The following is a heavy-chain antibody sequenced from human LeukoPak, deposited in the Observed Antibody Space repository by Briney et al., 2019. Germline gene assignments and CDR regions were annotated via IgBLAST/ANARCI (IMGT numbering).Heavy chain of an antibody. CDR1: GGSFSNYA. CDR3: ASGLGFCSGSDCTNLVKDYYYGMNV. V-gene: IGHV1-69*04. J-gene: IGHJ3*01. CDR2: ITPIVDIA. D-gene: IGHD2-15*01. Sequence: ASVTVSCKASGGSFSNYAFSWVRQAPGQGLEWMGRITPIVDIATYIQKFQGRVTITANKFTSTAYMELSSLTSEDTAVYYCASGLGFCSGSDCTNLVKDYYYGMNVWGQGTMVTVSS.